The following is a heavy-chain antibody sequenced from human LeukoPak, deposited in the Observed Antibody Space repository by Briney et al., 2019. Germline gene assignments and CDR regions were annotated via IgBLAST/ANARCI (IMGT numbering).Heavy chain of an antibody. CDR2: VTWDDDN. CDR1: GSSLKTDSGEVR. CDR3: TRGSLEGGFDF. J-gene: IGHJ4*02. Sequence: ESGPTLVNPTQTLTLTCTFSGSSLKTDSGEVRMGWVRQPPGKTLEWLALVTWDDDNRYNPSLRSRLTITKDTSRSQVVLTMSNMDPVDTATYFCTRGSLEGGFDFWGQGALVTVSS. V-gene: IGHV2-5*02. D-gene: IGHD2-15*01.